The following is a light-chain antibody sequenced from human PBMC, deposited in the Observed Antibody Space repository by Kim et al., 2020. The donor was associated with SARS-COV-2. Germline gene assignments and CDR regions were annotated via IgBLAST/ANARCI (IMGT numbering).Light chain of an antibody. V-gene: IGKV3-15*01. Sequence: SPGESATLSCRASQSVSSNLAWYQQIPGQAPRLLIYAAATRATGIPARFSGSGSGTEFTLTISSLQSEDFAVYYCQQYNNWPPWTFGQGTKVDIK. CDR1: QSVSSN. CDR2: AAA. CDR3: QQYNNWPPWT. J-gene: IGKJ1*01.